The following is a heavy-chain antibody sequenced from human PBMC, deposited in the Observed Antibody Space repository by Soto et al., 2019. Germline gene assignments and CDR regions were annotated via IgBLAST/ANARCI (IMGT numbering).Heavy chain of an antibody. D-gene: IGHD3-16*01. CDR3: AKVAGGLGYFDL. CDR1: GFIFSDYA. V-gene: IGHV3-23*01. J-gene: IGHJ2*01. Sequence: EVQLLESGGGLARPGGSLRLSCVASGFIFSDYAMTWIRQAPGKGLEWVATISASGGNIEYTDSLKGRFTISSDNSKKTAYLQINGLTADDTAVHYCAKVAGGLGYFDLWGRGTLVTVSS. CDR2: ISASGGNI.